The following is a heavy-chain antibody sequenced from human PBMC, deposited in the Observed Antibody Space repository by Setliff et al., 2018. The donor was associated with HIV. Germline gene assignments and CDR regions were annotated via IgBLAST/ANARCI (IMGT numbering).Heavy chain of an antibody. CDR3: AKGGYYDSTGYYYYYLYYLDE. V-gene: IGHV1-69*13. Sequence: GASVKVSCKASGDTFNSYAISWVRQAPGQGLEWMGGVIPIFGTANYAQKFQGRVTITADESTSTAYMELSSLRSEDTAVYYCAKGGYYDSTGYYYYYLYYLDEWGKGTTVTV. D-gene: IGHD3-22*01. CDR2: VIPIFGTA. J-gene: IGHJ6*03. CDR1: GDTFNSYA.